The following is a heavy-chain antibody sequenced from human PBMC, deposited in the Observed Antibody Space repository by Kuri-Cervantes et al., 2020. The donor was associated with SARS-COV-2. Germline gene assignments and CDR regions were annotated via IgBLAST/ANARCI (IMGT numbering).Heavy chain of an antibody. V-gene: IGHV1-69*13. Sequence: SVKVSCKASGYTFTGYYMHWVRQAPGQGLEWMGWINPIFGTANYAQKFQGRVTITADESTSTAYMELSSLRSEDTAVYYCARGYSSGLRPYDAFDIWGQGTMVTVSS. CDR3: ARGYSSGLRPYDAFDI. D-gene: IGHD6-19*01. CDR2: INPIFGTA. CDR1: GYTFTGYY. J-gene: IGHJ3*02.